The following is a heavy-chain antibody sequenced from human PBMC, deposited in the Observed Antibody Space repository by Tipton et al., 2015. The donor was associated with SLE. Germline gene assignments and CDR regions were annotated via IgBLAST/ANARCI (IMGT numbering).Heavy chain of an antibody. CDR1: GGSFSGYY. CDR3: AREGAYYVVLTGVFEY. D-gene: IGHD3-9*01. J-gene: IGHJ4*02. CDR2: IYSSGST. Sequence: TLSLTCTVYGGSFSGYYWSWIRHSAGKGLEWIGHIYSSGSTNYNPSLKSRVTISVDMSKNQFSLKLSSVTAADTAVYYCAREGAYYVVLTGVFEYWGQGTLVTVSS. V-gene: IGHV4-4*07.